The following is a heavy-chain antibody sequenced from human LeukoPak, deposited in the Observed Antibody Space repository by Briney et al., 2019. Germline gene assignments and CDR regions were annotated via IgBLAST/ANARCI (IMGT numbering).Heavy chain of an antibody. D-gene: IGHD4-17*01. CDR3: ARMMTTVTTSYYYYYMDV. CDR2: MNPNSGNT. V-gene: IGHV1-8*03. J-gene: IGHJ6*03. CDR1: GYTFTSYD. Sequence: ASVKVSCKASGYTFTSYDINWVRQATGQGLEWMGWMNPNSGNTGYAQKFQGRVTITRNTSISTAYMELSSLRPEDTAVYYCARMMTTVTTSYYYYYMDVWGKGTTVTVSS.